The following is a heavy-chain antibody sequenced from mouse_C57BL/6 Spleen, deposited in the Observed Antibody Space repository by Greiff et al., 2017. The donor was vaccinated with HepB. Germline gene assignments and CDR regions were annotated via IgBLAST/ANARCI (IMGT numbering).Heavy chain of an antibody. D-gene: IGHD2-12*01. Sequence: VMLVESGAELARPGASVKLSCKASGYTFTSYGISWVKQRTGQGLEWIGEIYPRSGNTYYNEKFKGKATLTADKSSSTAYMELRSLTSEDSAVYFCARRYDGFMDYWGQGTSVTVSS. J-gene: IGHJ4*01. CDR2: IYPRSGNT. CDR1: GYTFTSYG. V-gene: IGHV1-81*01. CDR3: ARRYDGFMDY.